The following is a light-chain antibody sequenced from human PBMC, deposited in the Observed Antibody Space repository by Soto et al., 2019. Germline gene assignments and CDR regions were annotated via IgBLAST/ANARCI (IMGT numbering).Light chain of an antibody. CDR2: DVS. V-gene: IGLV2-14*01. CDR3: SSYTSSSTLYV. Sequence: QSVXTQPASVSGSPGQSITISCTGTSSDVGGYNYVSWYQQHPGKAPKLMIYDVSNRPSGVSNRFSGSKSGNTASLTISGLQAEDEADYYCSSYTSSSTLYVFGTGTKVT. J-gene: IGLJ1*01. CDR1: SSDVGGYNY.